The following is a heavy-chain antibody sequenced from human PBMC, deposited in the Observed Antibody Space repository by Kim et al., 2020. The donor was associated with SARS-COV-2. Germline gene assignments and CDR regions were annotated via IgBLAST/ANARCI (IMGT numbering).Heavy chain of an antibody. V-gene: IGHV3-73*01. CDR1: GFTFSGSA. D-gene: IGHD2-15*01. Sequence: GGSLRLSCEASGFTFSGSAMHWVRQASGKGLEWVGRIKNKADSYATAYAASVKGRFTISRDDSKNMAFLQMSSLKTEDTAVYYCTRIERSQCSGGRCPFDYWGQGILVTVSS. J-gene: IGHJ4*02. CDR3: TRIERSQCSGGRCPFDY. CDR2: IKNKADSYAT.